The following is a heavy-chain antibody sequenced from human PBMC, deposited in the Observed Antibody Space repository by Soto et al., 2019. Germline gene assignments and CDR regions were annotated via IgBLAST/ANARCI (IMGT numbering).Heavy chain of an antibody. D-gene: IGHD3-10*01. CDR2: ISSSSSYI. CDR3: ARTPSRSLLWFGGLD. V-gene: IGHV3-21*01. J-gene: IGHJ1*01. CDR1: GFTFSSYS. Sequence: EVQLVESGGGLVKPGGSLRLSCAASGFTFSSYSMNWVRQAPGKGLEWVSSISSSSSYIYYADSVKGRFTISRDNAKNSRYLQMNSLRAEDTAVYYCARTPSRSLLWFGGLDWGQGTLVTVSS.